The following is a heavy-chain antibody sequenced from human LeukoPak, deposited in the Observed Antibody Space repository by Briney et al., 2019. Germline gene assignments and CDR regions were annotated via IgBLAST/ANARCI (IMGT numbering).Heavy chain of an antibody. CDR1: GGSFSGYY. CDR2: INHSGST. D-gene: IGHD4-17*01. J-gene: IGHJ2*01. Sequence: PSETLSLTCAVYGGSFSGYYWSWIRQPPGKGLEWIGEINHSGSTNYNPSLKSRVTISVDTSKNQFSLKLSSVTAADTAVYYCARSPDYALYWYFDPWGRGTLVTVSS. CDR3: ARSPDYALYWYFDP. V-gene: IGHV4-34*01.